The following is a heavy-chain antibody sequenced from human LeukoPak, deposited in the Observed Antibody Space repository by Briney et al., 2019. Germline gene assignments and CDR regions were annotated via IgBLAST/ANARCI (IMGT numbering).Heavy chain of an antibody. D-gene: IGHD1-1*01. V-gene: IGHV3-23*01. Sequence: GGSLRLSCVASGFTFTSYSMSWVRQAPGKGLEWISAMSGSGGTSAYADSVRGRFTISRDNSKNTLSLQMSSLRAEDTALYYCAKGRTAVRDTFDIWGQGTVVTVSS. J-gene: IGHJ3*02. CDR2: MSGSGGTS. CDR1: GFTFTSYS. CDR3: AKGRTAVRDTFDI.